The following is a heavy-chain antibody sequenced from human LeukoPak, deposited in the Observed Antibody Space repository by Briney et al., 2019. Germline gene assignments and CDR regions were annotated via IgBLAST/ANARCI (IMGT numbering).Heavy chain of an antibody. CDR1: GFTFRTYW. Sequence: GGSLRLSCAASGFTFRTYWMHWVRQAPGKGLVWVSHSNSDGSTTSYADSVKGRFTISRDNAKNTLYLQMNSLRAEDTAVYYCARGYSYGSLMATKSYFDYWGQGTLVTVSS. V-gene: IGHV3-74*01. CDR2: SNSDGSTT. D-gene: IGHD5-18*01. J-gene: IGHJ4*02. CDR3: ARGYSYGSLMATKSYFDY.